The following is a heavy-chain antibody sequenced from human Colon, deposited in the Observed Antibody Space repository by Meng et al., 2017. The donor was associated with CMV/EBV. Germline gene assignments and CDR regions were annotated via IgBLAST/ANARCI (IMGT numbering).Heavy chain of an antibody. CDR1: GFNFQNYA. D-gene: IGHD2-2*01. CDR2: ISGSGGVT. CDR3: TKVSIIAVPGAYFDF. V-gene: IGHV3-23*01. J-gene: IGHJ4*02. Sequence: GESLKISCEVSGFNFQNYAVTWVRQAPGKGLEWVSVISGSGGVTYYADSVKGRFNISKDHTKNTVYLQMNSLRADDTAVYYCTKVSIIAVPGAYFDFWGQGTLVTVSS.